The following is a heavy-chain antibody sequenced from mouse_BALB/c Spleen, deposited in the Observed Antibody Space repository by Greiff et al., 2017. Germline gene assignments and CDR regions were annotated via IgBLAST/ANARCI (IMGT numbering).Heavy chain of an antibody. V-gene: IGHV14-3*02. Sequence: EVQLQQSGAELVKPGASVKLSCTASGFNIKDTYMHWVKQRPEQGLEWIGRIDPANGNTKYDPKFQGKATITADTSSNTAYLQLSSLTSEDTAVYYCARGDYGIPFAYWGQGTLVTVSA. CDR2: IDPANGNT. D-gene: IGHD2-1*01. CDR3: ARGDYGIPFAY. CDR1: GFNIKDTY. J-gene: IGHJ3*01.